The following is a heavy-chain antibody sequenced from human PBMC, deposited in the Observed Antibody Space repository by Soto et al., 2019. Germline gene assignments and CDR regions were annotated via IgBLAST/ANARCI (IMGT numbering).Heavy chain of an antibody. CDR3: TRDASRDSSARGWFDP. V-gene: IGHV3-21*01. CDR1: GFTFRNFT. CDR2: ISSNSAYI. J-gene: IGHJ5*02. Sequence: EVHLVESGGGLVKPGGSLRLSCAASGFTFRNFTMNWVRQAPGKGLEWVSTISSNSAYIYYTDALRGRFTISRDNAKNSLHLQMNSLRAEDTAVYYCTRDASRDSSARGWFDPWGPGTLVTVSS. D-gene: IGHD6-13*01.